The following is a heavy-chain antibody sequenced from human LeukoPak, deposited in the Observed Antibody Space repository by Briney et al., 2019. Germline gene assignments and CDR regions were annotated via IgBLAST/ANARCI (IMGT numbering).Heavy chain of an antibody. CDR1: GYSFSTYW. D-gene: IGHD5-18*01. CDR2: IYPGDSDT. J-gene: IGHJ4*02. CDR3: IRPPCASCEYTLDY. Sequence: PGESLKISCKGSGYSFSTYWIGWVRQMPGKGLEWMGIIYPGDSDTKYTPPFRGHVTISADKSVSTAYLQWNSLKASDTAMYYCIRPPCASCEYTLDYWGQGTLVTVSS. V-gene: IGHV5-51*01.